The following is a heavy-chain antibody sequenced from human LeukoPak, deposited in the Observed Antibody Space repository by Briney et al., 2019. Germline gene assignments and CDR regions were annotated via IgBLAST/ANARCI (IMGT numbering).Heavy chain of an antibody. V-gene: IGHV4-59*01. Sequence: SETLSLTCTVSGGSISSYYWSWIRQPPGKGLEWIGYIYYSGSTNYNPSLKSRVTISVDTSKDQFSLKLSSVTAADTAVYHCARGKWHYYFDYWGQGTLVTVSS. CDR2: IYYSGST. D-gene: IGHD5-12*01. CDR1: GGSISSYY. CDR3: ARGKWHYYFDY. J-gene: IGHJ4*02.